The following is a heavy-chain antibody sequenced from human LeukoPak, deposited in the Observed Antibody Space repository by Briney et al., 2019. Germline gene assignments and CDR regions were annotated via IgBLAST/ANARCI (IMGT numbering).Heavy chain of an antibody. J-gene: IGHJ4*02. CDR1: QFTFSDYT. D-gene: IGHD3-3*01. Sequence: GGSLRLSCAASQFTFSDYTMNWVRRAPGKGLEWVSSLCTRSHYIHYAESVKGRFTISRDNAKNTLYLQMNSLRAEDTAVYYCARYVYGVVTSFDYWGQGTLVTVS. V-gene: IGHV3-21*01. CDR2: LCTRSHYI. CDR3: ARYVYGVVTSFDY.